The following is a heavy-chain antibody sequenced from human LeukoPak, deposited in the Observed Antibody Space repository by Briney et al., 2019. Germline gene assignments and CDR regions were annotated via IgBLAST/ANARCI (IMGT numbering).Heavy chain of an antibody. D-gene: IGHD1-1*01. V-gene: IGHV4-38-2*02. CDR2: IYHSGST. J-gene: IGHJ4*02. CDR3: TRDNPGMTSTDT. Sequence: SETLSLTCTVSGYSISSGYYWGWIRQPPGKGLEWIGSIYHSGSTYYNPSLKSRVTISVDTSKNQFSLKLSSVTAADTAVYYCTRDNPGMTSTDTWGQGTLVTVSS. CDR1: GYSISSGYY.